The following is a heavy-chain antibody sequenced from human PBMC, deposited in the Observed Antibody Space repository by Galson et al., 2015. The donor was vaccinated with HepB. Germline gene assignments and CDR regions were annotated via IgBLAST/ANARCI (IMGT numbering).Heavy chain of an antibody. V-gene: IGHV5-10-1*01. D-gene: IGHD2-2*01. J-gene: IGHJ4*02. Sequence: MPGKGLEWMGRIDPSDSYTNYSPSFQGHVTISADKSISTAYLQWSSLKASDTAMYYCARLYLPAATEFDYWGQGTLVTVSS. CDR2: IDPSDSYT. CDR3: ARLYLPAATEFDY.